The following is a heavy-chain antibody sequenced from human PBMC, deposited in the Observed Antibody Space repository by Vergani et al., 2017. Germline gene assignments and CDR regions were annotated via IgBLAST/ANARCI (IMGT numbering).Heavy chain of an antibody. CDR1: GFTFSSYA. J-gene: IGHJ4*02. CDR3: AIGTTRGSSSLGFDY. D-gene: IGHD6-13*01. V-gene: IGHV3-23*01. CDR2: ISGSGGST. Sequence: EVQLLESGGGLVQPGGSLRLSCAASGFTFSSYAMSWVRQAPGKGLEWVSAISGSGGSTYYADSVKGRFTISRDNSKNTLYLQMNSLRAEDTAVYYCAIGTTRGSSSLGFDYWGQGTLVTVSS.